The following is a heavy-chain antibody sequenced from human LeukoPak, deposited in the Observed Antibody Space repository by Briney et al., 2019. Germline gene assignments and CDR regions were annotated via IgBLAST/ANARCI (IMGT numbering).Heavy chain of an antibody. CDR1: GGSFSGYY. Sequence: SETLSLTCAVYGGSFSGYYWSWIRQPPGKGLEWIGEINHSGSTNYNPSLKSRVTISVDTSRNQFSLKLSSVTAADTAIYYCARVHRYCSGGSCNLVDYWGQGTLVTVSS. CDR2: INHSGST. J-gene: IGHJ4*02. D-gene: IGHD2-15*01. V-gene: IGHV4-34*01. CDR3: ARVHRYCSGGSCNLVDY.